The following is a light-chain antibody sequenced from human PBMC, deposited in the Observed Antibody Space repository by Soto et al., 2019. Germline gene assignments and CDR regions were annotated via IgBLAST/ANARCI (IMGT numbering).Light chain of an antibody. CDR3: QKCDYLPI. Sequence: DLQMTQSPSSLSASVGDRVTITCQASHDITSYLNWYQHKPGKAPKLLIYDASIFEAGVPSRFSGSGSGTDFTFTISSLQPEDVATYYCQKCDYLPIFGPGTTV. J-gene: IGKJ3*01. V-gene: IGKV1-33*01. CDR2: DAS. CDR1: HDITSY.